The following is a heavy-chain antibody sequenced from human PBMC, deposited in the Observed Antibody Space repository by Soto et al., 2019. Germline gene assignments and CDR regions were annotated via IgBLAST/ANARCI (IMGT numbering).Heavy chain of an antibody. CDR1: GYSFTSYW. CDR3: ARQPRGSGSYYYGMDV. CDR2: IYPGDSDT. V-gene: IGHV5-51*01. J-gene: IGHJ6*02. Sequence: GESLKISCQGSGYSFTSYWIGWVRQMPGKGLEWMGIIYPGDSDTRYSPSFQGQVTISADKSISTAYLQWSSLKASDTAMYYCARQPRGSGSYYYGMDVWGQGTTVTVSS. D-gene: IGHD3-10*01.